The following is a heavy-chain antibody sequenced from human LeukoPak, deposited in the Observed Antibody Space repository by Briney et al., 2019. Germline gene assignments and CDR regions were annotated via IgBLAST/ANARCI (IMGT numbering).Heavy chain of an antibody. D-gene: IGHD1-26*01. CDR1: GFTFSSYT. Sequence: GGSLRLSCAASGFTFSSYTMNWVRQAPGKGLEWVSSISSSSSYIYHADSVKGRFTFSRDNAKNSLYLQMNSLRAEDTAVYYCAKGRGWEASYYYYYMDVWGKGTTVTISS. J-gene: IGHJ6*03. V-gene: IGHV3-21*01. CDR3: AKGRGWEASYYYYYMDV. CDR2: ISSSSSYI.